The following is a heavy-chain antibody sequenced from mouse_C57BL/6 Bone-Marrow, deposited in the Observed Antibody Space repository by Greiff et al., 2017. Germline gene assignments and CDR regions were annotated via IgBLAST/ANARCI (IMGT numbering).Heavy chain of an antibody. CDR2: ISSGSSTN. J-gene: IGHJ3*01. Sequence: EVKLMESGGGLVKPGGSLKLSCAASGFTFSDYGMHWVRQAPEKGLEWVAYISSGSSTNYYADTVKGRFTISRDNAKNTLFLQMTSLRSEDTAMYYCARGPWAYWGQGTLVTVSA. CDR1: GFTFSDYG. V-gene: IGHV5-17*01. CDR3: ARGPWAY.